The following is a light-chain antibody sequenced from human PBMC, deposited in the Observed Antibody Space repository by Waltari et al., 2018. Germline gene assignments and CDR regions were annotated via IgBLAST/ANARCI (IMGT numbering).Light chain of an antibody. Sequence: VAMTQSPVAPSVCPGESITCSSKASQNIDNNLDWYKQKTGHRPRLLIYAASTRVTGVPARFSGSESRTEFTLTISSLQSEDCAVFYCQQYHHWPPLTFGPGTKVEIK. J-gene: IGKJ4*01. CDR2: AAS. CDR3: QQYHHWPPLT. CDR1: QNIDNN. V-gene: IGKV3-15*01.